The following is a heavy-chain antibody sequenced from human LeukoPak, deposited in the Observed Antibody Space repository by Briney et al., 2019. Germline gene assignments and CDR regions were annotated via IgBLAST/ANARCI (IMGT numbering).Heavy chain of an antibody. CDR1: GFMFSSNW. D-gene: IGHD5-24*01. CDR2: IKEDGTET. Sequence: GGSLRLSCAASGFMFSSNWMSWVRLAPGKGLEWVANIKEDGTETYYVDSVKGRFTISRDNAKNSLYLQMNSLRVEDTAVYYCVKEGRSLQTYWGQGTLVTVSS. J-gene: IGHJ4*02. V-gene: IGHV3-7*03. CDR3: VKEGRSLQTY.